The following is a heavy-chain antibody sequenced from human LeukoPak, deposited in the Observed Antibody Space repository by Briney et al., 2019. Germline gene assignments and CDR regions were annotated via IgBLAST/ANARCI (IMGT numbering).Heavy chain of an antibody. CDR2: INPNSGGT. V-gene: IGHV1-2*02. CDR3: ARRIRDGYNRFDY. Sequence: ASVKVSCKASGYTFTGYYMHWVRQAPGQGLEWMGWINPNSGGTNYAQKFQGRVTMTRDTPISTAYMELSRLRSDDTAVYYCARRIRDGYNRFDYWGQGTLVTVSS. D-gene: IGHD5-24*01. CDR1: GYTFTGYY. J-gene: IGHJ4*02.